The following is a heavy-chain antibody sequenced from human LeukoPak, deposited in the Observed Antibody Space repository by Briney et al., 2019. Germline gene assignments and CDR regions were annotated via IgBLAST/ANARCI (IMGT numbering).Heavy chain of an antibody. D-gene: IGHD3-10*01. CDR3: ARTPRAFYGSGSQYFDY. CDR1: GYSFTNYW. V-gene: IGHV5-51*01. J-gene: IGHJ4*02. CDR2: IYPGGSDT. Sequence: GESLKISCKGSGYSFTNYWIGWVRQMPGKGLEWMGIIYPGGSDTRYSPSFQGQVSISADKSISTAYLQWSSLKASDTAMYYCARTPRAFYGSGSQYFDYWGQGTLVTVSS.